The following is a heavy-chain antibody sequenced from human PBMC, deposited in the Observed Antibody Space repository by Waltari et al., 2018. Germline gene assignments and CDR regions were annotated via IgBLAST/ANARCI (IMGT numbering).Heavy chain of an antibody. Sequence: EVQLVESVAGLLKPVGSLRLSCAASGFTFSSYSMNWVLQAPGKGLEWVSSISSNSSYIDHADSGKGRFTISIDNTKNALCLQMNSLRAEDTAVYYCARDFSSFGVAIDDYGMDVWGQGTTVTVSS. CDR2: ISSNSSYI. V-gene: IGHV3-21*01. CDR1: GFTFSSYS. J-gene: IGHJ6*01. CDR3: ARDFSSFGVAIDDYGMDV. D-gene: IGHD3-3*01.